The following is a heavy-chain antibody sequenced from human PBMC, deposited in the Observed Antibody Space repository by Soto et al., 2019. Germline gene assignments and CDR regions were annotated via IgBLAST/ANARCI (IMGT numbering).Heavy chain of an antibody. CDR3: AKGSYSGTYSDFDY. D-gene: IGHD1-26*01. Sequence: PGGSLRLSCAASGFTFSSYDIHWVRQAPGKGLEWVAVISSDGSNKYYADSVKGRFTISRDNSKNTLYLQMNSLRAEDTAVYYCAKGSYSGTYSDFDYWGQGTLVTVSS. CDR1: GFTFSSYD. V-gene: IGHV3-30*18. CDR2: ISSDGSNK. J-gene: IGHJ4*02.